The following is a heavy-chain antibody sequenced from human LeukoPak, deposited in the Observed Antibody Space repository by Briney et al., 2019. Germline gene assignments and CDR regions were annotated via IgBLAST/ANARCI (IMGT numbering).Heavy chain of an antibody. CDR1: GGSFSSYY. CDR3: ARVGDSGYYLDYYYMDV. V-gene: IGHV4-59*01. CDR2: IYYSGST. D-gene: IGHD3-22*01. Sequence: SETLSLTCAVYGGSFSSYYWSWIRQPPGKGLEWIGYIYYSGSTNYNPSLKSRVTISVDTSKNQFSLKLSSVTAADTAVYYCARVGDSGYYLDYYYMDVWGKGTTVTISS. J-gene: IGHJ6*03.